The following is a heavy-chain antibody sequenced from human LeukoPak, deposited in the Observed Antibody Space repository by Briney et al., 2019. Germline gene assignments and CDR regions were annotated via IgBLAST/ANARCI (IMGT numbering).Heavy chain of an antibody. Sequence: ASVKVSCKASGYTFTGYYMHWVRQAPGQGLEWMGWINPNSGGTNYAQKFQGWVTMTRDTSISTAYMELSRLRSDDTAVYYCARGAVIVVVPAAKADDAFDIWGQGTMVTVSS. CDR2: INPNSGGT. D-gene: IGHD2-2*01. CDR3: ARGAVIVVVPAAKADDAFDI. V-gene: IGHV1-2*04. CDR1: GYTFTGYY. J-gene: IGHJ3*02.